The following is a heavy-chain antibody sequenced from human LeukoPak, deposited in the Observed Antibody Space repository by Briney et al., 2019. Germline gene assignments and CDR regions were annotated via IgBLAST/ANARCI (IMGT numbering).Heavy chain of an antibody. D-gene: IGHD3-16*02. CDR3: ARDLVWGSYRYMDY. CDR2: IWYDGSNK. J-gene: IGHJ4*02. CDR1: GFTFSSYG. Sequence: PGGSLRLSCAASGFTFSSYGMHWVRQAPGKGLEWVAVIWYDGSNKYYADSVKGRFTISRDNSKNTLCLQMNSLRAEDTAVYYCARDLVWGSYRYMDYWGQGTLVTVSS. V-gene: IGHV3-33*01.